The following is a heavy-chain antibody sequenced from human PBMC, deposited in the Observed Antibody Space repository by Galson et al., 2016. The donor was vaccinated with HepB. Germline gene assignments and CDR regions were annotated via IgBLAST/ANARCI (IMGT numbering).Heavy chain of an antibody. Sequence: SCKASGYPFKTYGISWVRQAPGQGLEWMGWISPYSGNTNYAQNFQGRVTMTTDTSTSTAYMELRSLRSDDTAVYYCARKDGEAAQNYYYQYYGVDVWGPGTTVSVSS. CDR2: ISPYSGNT. CDR1: GYPFKTYG. J-gene: IGHJ6*02. D-gene: IGHD6-6*01. CDR3: ARKDGEAAQNYYYQYYGVDV. V-gene: IGHV1-18*01.